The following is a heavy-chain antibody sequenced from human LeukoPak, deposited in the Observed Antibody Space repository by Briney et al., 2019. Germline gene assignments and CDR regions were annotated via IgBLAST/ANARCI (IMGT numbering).Heavy chain of an antibody. CDR1: GYSISSGYY. CDR2: IYYSGST. CDR3: ARDRSVYGGNPDY. D-gene: IGHD4-23*01. Sequence: PSETLSLTCAVSGYSISSGYYWGWIRQPPGKGLEWIGSIYYSGSTYYNPSLKSRVTISVDTSKNQFSLKLSSVTAADTAVYYCARDRSVYGGNPDYWGQGTLVTVSS. V-gene: IGHV4-38-2*02. J-gene: IGHJ4*02.